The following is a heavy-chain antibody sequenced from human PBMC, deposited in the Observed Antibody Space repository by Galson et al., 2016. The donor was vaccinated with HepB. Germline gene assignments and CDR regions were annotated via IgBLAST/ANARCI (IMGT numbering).Heavy chain of an antibody. V-gene: IGHV4-4*02. J-gene: IGHJ3*02. D-gene: IGHD2-21*02. Sequence: SETLSLTCADSGGSISTDSWWHWVRQPPGQGLEWIGEIYHDGGTNYNPSLKSRLSMSVDKSKNQFSLNLSSVTAADAAVYYCARVTCGGGACQDVFAIWGQGIMVTVSS. CDR1: GGSISTDSW. CDR3: ARVTCGGGACQDVFAI. CDR2: IYHDGGT.